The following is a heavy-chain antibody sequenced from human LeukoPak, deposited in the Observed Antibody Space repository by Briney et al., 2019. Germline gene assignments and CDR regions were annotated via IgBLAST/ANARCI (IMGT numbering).Heavy chain of an antibody. V-gene: IGHV3-73*01. CDR1: GFTFSGAA. CDR2: IRSRSNSYAT. Sequence: HPGGSLKLSCAASGFTFSGAAMRWVRQASGKGLEWVGHIRSRSNSYATAYAASVKGRFTISRDDSKNTAYLQMNSLKTEDTAVYYCTRPGGAVSGTQFDYWGQGTLVTVSS. D-gene: IGHD6-19*01. J-gene: IGHJ4*02. CDR3: TRPGGAVSGTQFDY.